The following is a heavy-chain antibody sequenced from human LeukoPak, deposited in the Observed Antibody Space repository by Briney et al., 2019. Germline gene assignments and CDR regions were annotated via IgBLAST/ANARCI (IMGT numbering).Heavy chain of an antibody. CDR3: ARDRVGQQLVGRNYYYYYMDV. CDR1: GGSFSGHY. CDR2: INDSGST. Sequence: SETLSLTCAVYGGSFSGHYWSWIRQPPGKGLEWIGEINDSGSTEGNPSLRSRLTISADTSKNQFSLKLRSVTAADTAVYYCARDRVGQQLVGRNYYYYYMDVWGKGTTVTISS. J-gene: IGHJ6*03. V-gene: IGHV4-34*01. D-gene: IGHD6-13*01.